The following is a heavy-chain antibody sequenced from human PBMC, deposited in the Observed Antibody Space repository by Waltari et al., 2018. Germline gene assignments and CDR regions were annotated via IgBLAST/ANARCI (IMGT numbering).Heavy chain of an antibody. CDR2: INPSGGST. CDR1: GYTFTSYY. D-gene: IGHD6-19*01. CDR3: ARVRSSGWYKDDAFDI. Sequence: QVQLVQSGAEVKKPGASVKVSCKASGYTFTSYYMHWVRQAPGQGLEWMGIINPSGGSTSYEQKLKGRVTRTRDTSTSTVYMELRRRRAEETAVYYWARVRSSGWYKDDAFDIWGQGTMVTVSS. J-gene: IGHJ3*02. V-gene: IGHV1-46*04.